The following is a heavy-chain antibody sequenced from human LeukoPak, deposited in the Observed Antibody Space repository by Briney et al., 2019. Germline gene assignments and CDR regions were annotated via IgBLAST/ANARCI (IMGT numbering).Heavy chain of an antibody. CDR1: GFTVSSNY. J-gene: IGHJ4*02. D-gene: IGHD5-18*01. CDR3: ARGLRQLWLYY. V-gene: IGHV3-66*02. CDR2: IYSGGST. Sequence: GGSLRLSCAASGFTVSSNYMSWVRQAPGKGLEWVSVIYSGGSTYYADSVKGRFTISRDNSKNTLYLQMNSLRAEDTAVDYCARGLRQLWLYYWGQGTLVTVSS.